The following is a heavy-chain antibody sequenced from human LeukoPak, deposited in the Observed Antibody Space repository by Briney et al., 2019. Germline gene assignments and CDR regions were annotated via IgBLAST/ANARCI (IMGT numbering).Heavy chain of an antibody. CDR1: GFIFSSCA. CDR3: AKGSRTGLAGDFDY. CDR2: ITGTGAAT. V-gene: IGHV3-23*01. Sequence: PGGSLRLSCAASGFIFSSCAMTWVRQAPGKGLEWVSSITGTGAATYYADSVKGRFTISRDNSKNTLSLQMSSLRAEDTAVYYCAKGSRTGLAGDFDYWGQGTLVTVSS. J-gene: IGHJ4*02. D-gene: IGHD2-8*02.